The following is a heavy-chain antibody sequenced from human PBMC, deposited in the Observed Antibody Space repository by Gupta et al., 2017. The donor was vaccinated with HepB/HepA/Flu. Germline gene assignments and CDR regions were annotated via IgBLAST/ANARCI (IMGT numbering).Heavy chain of an antibody. V-gene: IGHV1-46*01. CDR2: INPSGGET. D-gene: IGHD1-26*01. CDR3: ARRVGATNRDACDI. Sequence: QVQLVQSGAEVKKPGASVKVSCKASGYTFSNYYMHWVRQAPGQGLEWLGIINPSGGETSYGRNFQGRATMTRDTSTSTVYMELSRLRYEDTAIYDCARRVGATNRDACDIWGQGTRVTVSS. J-gene: IGHJ3*02. CDR1: GYTFSNYY.